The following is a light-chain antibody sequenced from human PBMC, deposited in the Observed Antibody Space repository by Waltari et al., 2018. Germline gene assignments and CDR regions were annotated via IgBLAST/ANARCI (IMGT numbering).Light chain of an antibody. J-gene: IGKJ1*01. CDR3: QHYVSLPVT. CDR2: GAS. V-gene: IGKV3-20*01. CDR1: RSVSRAV. Sequence: EIVLTQSPGTLSLSPGERATLSCRASRSVSRAVVWYQQNPGQAPRLLSYGASNRATGIPDRFSGSGSGTVFSLIISRLEPEDFAVYYCQHYVSLPVTFGQGTKVEIK.